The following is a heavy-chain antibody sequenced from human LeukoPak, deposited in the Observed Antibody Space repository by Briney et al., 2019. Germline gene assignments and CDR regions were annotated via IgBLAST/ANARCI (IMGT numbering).Heavy chain of an antibody. Sequence: GESLKISCKGSGYNFTAYWISWVRQMPGKGLEWMGRIDASDSYTNYRPPFQGHVIISTDKSITTAYLQWGSLKASDTAIYYCARLRDGSLDFWGQGTLVSVSS. CDR3: ARLRDGSLDF. J-gene: IGHJ4*02. V-gene: IGHV5-10-1*01. CDR2: IDASDSYT. CDR1: GYNFTAYW.